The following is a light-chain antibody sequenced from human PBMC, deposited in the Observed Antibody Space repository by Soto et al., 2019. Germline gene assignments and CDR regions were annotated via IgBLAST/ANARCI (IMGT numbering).Light chain of an antibody. CDR2: EVT. CDR1: SSNIGNNY. CDR3: SSYSSRSTLV. Sequence: QSVLTQPPSVSAAPGQKVTISCSGSSSNIGNNYVSWYQQLPGTAPKLLIYEVTNRPSGVSNRFSGSKSGNTASLTISGLQAEDEADYYCSSYSSRSTLVFGTGTKVTVL. V-gene: IGLV2-14*01. J-gene: IGLJ1*01.